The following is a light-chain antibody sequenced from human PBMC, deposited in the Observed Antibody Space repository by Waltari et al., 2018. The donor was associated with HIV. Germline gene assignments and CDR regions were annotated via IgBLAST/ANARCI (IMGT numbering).Light chain of an antibody. CDR1: QSVSTN. V-gene: IGKV3-15*01. CDR3: QQYDDWPPIT. CDR2: GAS. J-gene: IGKJ5*01. Sequence: EVVMTQSPAALSVSPGERATLSCRASQSVSTNLAWYQQKSGQVPRLLIYGASTRATGIPARFSGSGSGTEFTLTISSLQSEDFAVYFCQQYDDWPPITFGQGTRLEIK.